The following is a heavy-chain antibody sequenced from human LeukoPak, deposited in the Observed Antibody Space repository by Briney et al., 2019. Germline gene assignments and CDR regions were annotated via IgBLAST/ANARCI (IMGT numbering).Heavy chain of an antibody. CDR1: GGSISSGGYY. D-gene: IGHD5-18*01. V-gene: IGHV4-31*03. Sequence: SETLSLICTVSGGSISSGGYYWSWIRQHPGKGLEWIGYIYYSGSTYYNPSLKSRVTISVDTSKNQFSLKLTSVTAADTAVFYCARGGRYSYGEFDYWGQGTLVTVSS. CDR2: IYYSGST. J-gene: IGHJ4*02. CDR3: ARGGRYSYGEFDY.